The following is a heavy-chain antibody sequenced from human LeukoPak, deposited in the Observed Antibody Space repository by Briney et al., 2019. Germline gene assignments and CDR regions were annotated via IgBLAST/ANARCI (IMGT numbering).Heavy chain of an antibody. J-gene: IGHJ4*02. CDR2: IYYSGNT. CDR3: ARESIAARPFDY. D-gene: IGHD6-6*01. Sequence: PSETLSLTCTVSGVSISSSNSYWGWIRQPPGKGLEWIGSIYYSGNTYYNASLKSQVSISIDTSKNQFSLKLSSVTAADTAVYYCARESIAARPFDYWGQGTLVTVSS. V-gene: IGHV4-39*02. CDR1: GVSISSSNSY.